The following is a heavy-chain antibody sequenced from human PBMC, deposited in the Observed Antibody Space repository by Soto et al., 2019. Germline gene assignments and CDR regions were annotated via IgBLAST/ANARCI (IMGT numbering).Heavy chain of an antibody. CDR2: ISYDGSNK. CDR1: GFTFSSYA. Sequence: GGSLRLSCAASGFTFSSYAMHWVRQAPGKGLEWVAVISYDGSNKYYADSVKGRFTISRDNSKNTLYLQMNSLRAEDTAVYYCARDSYSKQQEWFGELLYPINYYYYGMDVWGQGTTVTVSS. V-gene: IGHV3-30-3*01. CDR3: ARDSYSKQQEWFGELLYPINYYYYGMDV. J-gene: IGHJ6*02. D-gene: IGHD3-10*01.